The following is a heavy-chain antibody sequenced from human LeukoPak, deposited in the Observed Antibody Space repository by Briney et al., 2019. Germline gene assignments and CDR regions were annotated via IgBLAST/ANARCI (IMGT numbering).Heavy chain of an antibody. Sequence: GGSLRLSCAASGFTFSCYGMHWLRQAPGKGLEGVADISYDGSNKYYADSVKGRFTTSRDNSKNTLYLQMNSLRAEGRAVYYCTKDRDWYFFDYWGQGTLVTVSS. CDR3: TKDRDWYFFDY. CDR1: GFTFSCYG. J-gene: IGHJ4*02. CDR2: ISYDGSNK. D-gene: IGHD5-24*01. V-gene: IGHV3-30*18.